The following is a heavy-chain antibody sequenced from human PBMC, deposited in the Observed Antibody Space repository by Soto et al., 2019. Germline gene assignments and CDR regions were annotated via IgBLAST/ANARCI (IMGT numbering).Heavy chain of an antibody. Sequence: SVKVSCKASGGTFSSYTFSWVRQAPGQGLEWMGRIIPILGIADYAQKFQGRVTITADKSTSTAYMELSSLRSEDTAVYYCAREGARDSSGYYGYDFDYWG. CDR2: IIPILGIA. J-gene: IGHJ4*01. V-gene: IGHV1-69*04. D-gene: IGHD3-22*01. CDR1: GGTFSSYT. CDR3: AREGARDSSGYYGYDFDY.